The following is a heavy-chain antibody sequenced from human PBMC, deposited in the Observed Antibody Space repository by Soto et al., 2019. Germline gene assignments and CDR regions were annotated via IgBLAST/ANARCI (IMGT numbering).Heavy chain of an antibody. CDR1: GFIASTSY. CDR2: TYTSGSG. CDR3: ARDPPSTSDYGLDV. J-gene: IGHJ6*02. D-gene: IGHD3-16*01. V-gene: IGHV3-66*01. Sequence: EVQLVESGGTLVQPGGSLRLSCAASGFIASTSYIFWVRQAPGKGLEWVAVTYTSGSGDYSDSVKGRFTSSRDDSKNTLYLQRDSLRAEDAAVYYCARDPPSTSDYGLDVCGQGTTVTVS.